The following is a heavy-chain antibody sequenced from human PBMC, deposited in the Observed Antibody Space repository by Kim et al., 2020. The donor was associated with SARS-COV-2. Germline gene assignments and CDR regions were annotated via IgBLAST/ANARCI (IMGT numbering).Heavy chain of an antibody. CDR3: SRLKEVDGGYFDL. Sequence: SDTLSLTCTVSGGSISSYYWSWIRQPPGKGLEWIGYIYYSGSTNYNPSLKSRVTISVDTSKNQFSLKRSSVTAADTAVYYCSRLKEVDGGYFDLWGRGTLVTVSS. J-gene: IGHJ2*01. CDR1: GGSISSYY. V-gene: IGHV4-59*08. D-gene: IGHD2-15*01. CDR2: IYYSGST.